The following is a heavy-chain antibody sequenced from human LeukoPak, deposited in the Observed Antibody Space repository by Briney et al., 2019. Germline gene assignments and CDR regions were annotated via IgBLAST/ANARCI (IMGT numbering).Heavy chain of an antibody. V-gene: IGHV4-30-2*01. CDR1: GGSISSGGYS. D-gene: IGHD2-2*01. J-gene: IGHJ5*02. CDR2: IYHSGST. Sequence: SQTLSLTCAVYGGSISSGGYSWSWIRQPPGKGLEWIGYIYHSGSTYYNPSLKSRVTISVDRSKNQFSLKLSSVTAADTAVYYCARRGVVPAAWPDGNWFDPWGQGTLVTVSS. CDR3: ARRGVVPAAWPDGNWFDP.